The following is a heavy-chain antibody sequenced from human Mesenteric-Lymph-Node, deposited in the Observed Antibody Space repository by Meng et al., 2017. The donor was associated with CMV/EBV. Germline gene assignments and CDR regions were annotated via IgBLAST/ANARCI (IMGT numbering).Heavy chain of an antibody. Sequence: GGSLRLSCAASGFTFSIYAMYWVRQAPGKGLEWVSVIYGGDSDTFYADSVKGRFTISRDNAKNTLYLQMNSLRAEDTAVYYCARVRFDYGDYGPYYWGQGTLVTVSS. CDR1: GFTFSIYA. CDR2: IYGGDSDT. CDR3: ARVRFDYGDYGPYY. J-gene: IGHJ4*02. V-gene: IGHV3-23*03. D-gene: IGHD4-17*01.